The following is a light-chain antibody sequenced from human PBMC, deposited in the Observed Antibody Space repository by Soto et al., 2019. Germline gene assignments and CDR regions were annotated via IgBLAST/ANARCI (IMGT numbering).Light chain of an antibody. CDR1: NSNIGNNA. CDR2: YDD. J-gene: IGLJ2*01. Sequence: QAVVTQPPSVSEVPRQRVSISCSGSNSNIGNNAVNWYQQLPGKTPKLLIYYDDLLPSGVSDRFSGSKSGTSASLAISGLQSEDEAVYYCAAWDDSLNGVIFGGGTKLTVL. V-gene: IGLV1-36*01. CDR3: AAWDDSLNGVI.